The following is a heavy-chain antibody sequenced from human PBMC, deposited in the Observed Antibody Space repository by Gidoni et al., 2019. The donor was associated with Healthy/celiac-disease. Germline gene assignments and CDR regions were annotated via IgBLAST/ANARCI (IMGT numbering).Heavy chain of an antibody. CDR3: ARAVVAATLGY. CDR1: GFTCSSYS. Sequence: EVQLVVSGGGLVKPGGSLRLSCAAYGFTCSSYSRNWVRPAPGKGLGWFSSISSSSSYINYADSGKGRFTISRDNAKNSLYLQMNSLRAEDTAVYYCARAVVAATLGYWGQGTLVTVSS. V-gene: IGHV3-21*01. J-gene: IGHJ4*02. D-gene: IGHD2-15*01. CDR2: ISSSSSYI.